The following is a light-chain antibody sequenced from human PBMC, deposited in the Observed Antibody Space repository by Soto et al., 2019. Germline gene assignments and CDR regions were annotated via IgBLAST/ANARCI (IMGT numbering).Light chain of an antibody. CDR2: GAS. CDR1: QSVSSSY. CDR3: QQYGSSPPWT. V-gene: IGKV3-20*01. J-gene: IGKJ1*01. Sequence: EIVLTQSPGTLSLSPGERATLSCRASQSVSSSYLAGYQQKPGQAPRLLIYGASSRATGIPDRFSGSGSGTDFTLSISRLEPEDFAVYYCQQYGSSPPWTFGQGNKVEIK.